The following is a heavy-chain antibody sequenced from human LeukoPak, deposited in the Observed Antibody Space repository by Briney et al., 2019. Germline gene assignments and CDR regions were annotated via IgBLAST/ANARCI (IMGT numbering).Heavy chain of an antibody. V-gene: IGHV1-8*01. D-gene: IGHD3-10*01. CDR2: MNPNSGNT. Sequence: ASVKVSCKASGYTFTSYDINWVRQATGQGLEWMGWMNPNSGNTGYAQKFQGRVTMTRNTSISTAYMELSSLRSEDTAVYYCARVLRERPATKTYYYGSGSEKGARVTVNWFDPWGQGTLVTVSS. CDR1: GYTFTSYD. J-gene: IGHJ5*02. CDR3: ARVLRERPATKTYYYGSGSEKGARVTVNWFDP.